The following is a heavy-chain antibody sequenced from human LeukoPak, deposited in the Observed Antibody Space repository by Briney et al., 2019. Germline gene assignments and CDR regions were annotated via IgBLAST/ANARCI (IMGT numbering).Heavy chain of an antibody. Sequence: ASVKVSCKVSGYTLTELSMHWVRQAPGKGLEWMGGFDPEDGETIYAQKFQGRVTMTKDTSTDTAYMELSSLRSEDTAVYYCATGVGIAVAGTGNYWGQGTLVTVSS. CDR1: GYTLTELS. CDR3: ATGVGIAVAGTGNY. CDR2: FDPEDGET. J-gene: IGHJ4*02. V-gene: IGHV1-24*01. D-gene: IGHD6-19*01.